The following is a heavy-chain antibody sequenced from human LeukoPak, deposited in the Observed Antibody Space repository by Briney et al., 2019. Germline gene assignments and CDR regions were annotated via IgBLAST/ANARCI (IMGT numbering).Heavy chain of an antibody. CDR1: GGSISSGGYS. D-gene: IGHD1-26*01. V-gene: IGHV4-30-2*01. CDR2: IYHSGST. CDR3: ARGEPGAFDI. Sequence: KPSETLSLTCAVSGGSISSGGYSWSWIRQPPGKGLEWIGYIYHSGSTYYNPSLKSRVTLSVDRSKNQFSLKLSSVTAADTAVYYCARGEPGAFDIWGQGTMVTVSS. J-gene: IGHJ3*02.